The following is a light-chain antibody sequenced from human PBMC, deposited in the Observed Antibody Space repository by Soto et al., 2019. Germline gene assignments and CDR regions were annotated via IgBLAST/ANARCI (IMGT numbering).Light chain of an antibody. Sequence: DIQMTQSPSSISASVGDRVTITCRASQGISSWLVWYQQRPGKAPKLLICDASDLEMGVPSRFSGRGHGPDLTLTITSMQPEDIATPDGQQYDDFPRSFGGGTKVDIK. CDR2: DAS. J-gene: IGKJ4*01. V-gene: IGKV1-33*01. CDR3: QQYDDFPRS. CDR1: QGISSW.